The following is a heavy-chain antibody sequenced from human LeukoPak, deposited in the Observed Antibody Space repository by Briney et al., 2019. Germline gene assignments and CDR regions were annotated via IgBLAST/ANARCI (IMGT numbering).Heavy chain of an antibody. Sequence: PSETLSLTCTVSGGSISSYYWSWIRQPAGKGLEWIGRIYTSGSTNYNPSLKSRVTMSVDTSKNQFSLKLSPVTAADTAVYYCARVGAVAAIPYYYYMDVWGKGTTVTVSS. J-gene: IGHJ6*03. CDR3: ARVGAVAAIPYYYYMDV. CDR1: GGSISSYY. CDR2: IYTSGST. D-gene: IGHD6-19*01. V-gene: IGHV4-4*07.